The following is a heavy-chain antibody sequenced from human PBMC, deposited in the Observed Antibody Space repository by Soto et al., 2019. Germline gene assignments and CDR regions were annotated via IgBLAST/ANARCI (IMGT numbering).Heavy chain of an antibody. D-gene: IGHD4-4*01. V-gene: IGHV5-51*01. J-gene: IGHJ5*02. CDR3: ARINKMTTGHGCFDP. CDR2: IYPGDSDT. CDR1: GYSFTSYW. Sequence: GESLKVSCKGSGYSFTSYWIGWVRQMHGKGLEWMGIIYPGDSDTRYSPSFQGQVTISADKSISTAYLQWSSLKASDTAMYYCARINKMTTGHGCFDPWGQGTLVTVSS.